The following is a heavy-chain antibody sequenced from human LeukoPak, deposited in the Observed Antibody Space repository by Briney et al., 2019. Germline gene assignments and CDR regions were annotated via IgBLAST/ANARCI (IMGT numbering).Heavy chain of an antibody. CDR1: GYTFTSYG. D-gene: IGHD5-24*01. CDR3: ARVLEDGYNLGRNYYYYMDV. V-gene: IGHV1-18*01. J-gene: IGHJ6*03. CDR2: ISAYNGNT. Sequence: ASVKVSCKASGYTFTSYGISWVRQAPGQGLEWMGWISAYNGNTNYAQKLQGRVTMTTDTSTSTAYMELRSLRSDDTAVYYYARVLEDGYNLGRNYYYYMDVWGKGTTVTISS.